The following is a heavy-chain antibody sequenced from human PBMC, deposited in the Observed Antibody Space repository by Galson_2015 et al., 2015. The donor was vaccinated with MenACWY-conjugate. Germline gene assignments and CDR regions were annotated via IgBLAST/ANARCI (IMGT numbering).Heavy chain of an antibody. V-gene: IGHV3-23*01. Sequence: SLRLSCAASGFTFSSYAMTWVRRAPGKGLEWVSTISDSGRFTYYADSVKGRFTISRDNSKTTVSLQMNSLRAEDTAAYFCAKDLVRNYEMLTGYYSDWGQGILVTVSS. J-gene: IGHJ4*02. CDR2: ISDSGRFT. CDR3: AKDLVRNYEMLTGYYSD. CDR1: GFTFSSYA. D-gene: IGHD3-9*01.